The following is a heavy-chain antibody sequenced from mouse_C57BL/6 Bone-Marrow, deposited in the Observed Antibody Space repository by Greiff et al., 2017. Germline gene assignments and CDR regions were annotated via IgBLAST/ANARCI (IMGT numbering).Heavy chain of an antibody. CDR2: ISNKANGYKT. Sequence: EVQLVESGGGLVQPGGSLSLSCAASGFTFTDYYMSWVRQPPGKALEWLGFISNKANGYKTEYKASVKGRFTISSDNSQRILYLQMNALRAEDSATYYCARYYDYWGQGTLVTVSA. J-gene: IGHJ3*01. CDR1: GFTFTDYY. CDR3: ARYYDY. D-gene: IGHD2-3*01. V-gene: IGHV7-3*01.